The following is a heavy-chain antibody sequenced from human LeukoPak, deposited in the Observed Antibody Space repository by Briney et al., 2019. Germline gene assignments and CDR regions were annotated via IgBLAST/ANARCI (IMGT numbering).Heavy chain of an antibody. CDR2: IKDDGSEN. CDR3: AREKRDGNNPYNWLVP. V-gene: IGHV3-7*01. J-gene: IGHJ5*02. CDR1: GFTFSPYW. D-gene: IGHD5-24*01. Sequence: GGSLRLSCAASGFTFSPYWMSWVRQAPGKGLEWVAYIKDDGSENFSVDSVKGRFTISRDNAKKSLFLQMNRLRAEDTADYYCAREKRDGNNPYNWLVPWAREPWSPSPQ.